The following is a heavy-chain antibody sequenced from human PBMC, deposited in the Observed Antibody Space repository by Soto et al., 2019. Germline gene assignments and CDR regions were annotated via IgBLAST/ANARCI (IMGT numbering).Heavy chain of an antibody. CDR3: ARGGQLVDY. Sequence: QVQLVQSGAEVKKPGASVKVSCKASGYTFTDFHIHWVRQAPGQGLEWVGWVNPYSGATDSAQKFQGRDTRAIDTSINTAYMELSSLTSDDTAVYYCARGGQLVDYWGQGTLVTVSS. V-gene: IGHV1-2*02. J-gene: IGHJ4*02. D-gene: IGHD6-6*01. CDR2: VNPYSGAT. CDR1: GYTFTDFH.